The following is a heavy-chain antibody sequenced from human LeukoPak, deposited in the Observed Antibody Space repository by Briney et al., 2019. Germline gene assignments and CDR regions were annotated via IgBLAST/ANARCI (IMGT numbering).Heavy chain of an antibody. CDR2: ISSRGGTT. J-gene: IGHJ3*01. CDR3: AKDLKGLYDYVRGSYAVDL. V-gene: IGHV3-23*01. Sequence: GGSLRLSCAASGFTFSNYAMSWVRQGQGTGMEWVSGISSRGGTTDYADFVKGRFTMSRDNSKNTLYLQMHSLRAEDTAIYYCAKDLKGLYDYVRGSYAVDLWGQGTTVTVSS. D-gene: IGHD3-16*01. CDR1: GFTFSNYA.